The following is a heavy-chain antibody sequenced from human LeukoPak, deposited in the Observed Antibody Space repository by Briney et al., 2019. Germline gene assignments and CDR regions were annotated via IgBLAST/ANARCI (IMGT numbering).Heavy chain of an antibody. Sequence: GGSLRLSCAASGFTLSNSGMHWVRQAPGKGLEWVAVIWYDGTNKYYADSVRGRFTISRDTSKNTLFLQMDSLRAEDTAVYYCARTGSGTYYRLDDWGQGTLVTVSS. CDR3: ARTGSGTYYRLDD. V-gene: IGHV3-33*01. CDR2: IWYDGTNK. D-gene: IGHD3-10*01. J-gene: IGHJ4*02. CDR1: GFTLSNSG.